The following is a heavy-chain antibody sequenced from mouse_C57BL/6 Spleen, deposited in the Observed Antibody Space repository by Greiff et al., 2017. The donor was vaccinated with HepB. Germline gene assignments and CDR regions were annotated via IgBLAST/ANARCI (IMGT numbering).Heavy chain of an antibody. D-gene: IGHD1-1*01. Sequence: QVQLQQPGAELVRPGTSVKLSCKASGYTFTSYWMHWVKQRPGQGLEWIRVIDPSDSYTNYNQKFKGKATLTVDTSSSTAYMQLSSLTSEDSAVYYCARGDGSSYYYFDYWGQGTTLTVSS. CDR3: ARGDGSSYYYFDY. CDR1: GYTFTSYW. CDR2: IDPSDSYT. J-gene: IGHJ2*01. V-gene: IGHV1-59*01.